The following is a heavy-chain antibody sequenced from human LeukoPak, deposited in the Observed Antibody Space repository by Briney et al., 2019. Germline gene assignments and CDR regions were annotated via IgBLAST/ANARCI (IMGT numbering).Heavy chain of an antibody. Sequence: GGSLRLSCAASGFTFSSYAMSWVRQAPGKGLEWVSAISGSGGSTYYADSVKGRFTISRDNSKNTLYLQMNSLRAEDTALYYCAKVSYYYDSSGSHSHYWGQGTLVTVSS. J-gene: IGHJ4*02. CDR3: AKVSYYYDSSGSHSHY. CDR2: ISGSGGST. V-gene: IGHV3-23*01. CDR1: GFTFSSYA. D-gene: IGHD3-22*01.